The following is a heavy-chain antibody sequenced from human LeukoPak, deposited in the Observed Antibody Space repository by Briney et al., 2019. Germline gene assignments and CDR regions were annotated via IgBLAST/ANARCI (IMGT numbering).Heavy chain of an antibody. CDR2: IDFGGSI. V-gene: IGHV4-34*01. Sequence: KTSETLSLTCAVYGGSFSGSSWSWLRQSPGKGLEWIGEIDFGGSIKYNPSLKSRVTISVVTSKSQFSLKMTSMSAADTAVYYCARGLWFDSWGQGTLVTVSS. CDR3: ARGLWFDS. J-gene: IGHJ5*01. CDR1: GGSFSGSS.